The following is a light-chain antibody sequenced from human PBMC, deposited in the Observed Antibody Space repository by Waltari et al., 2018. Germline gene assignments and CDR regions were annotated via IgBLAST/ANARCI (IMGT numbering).Light chain of an antibody. V-gene: IGLV3-21*02. CDR2: DES. CDR3: QVWDGNSDHAV. J-gene: IGLJ7*01. CDR1: NVGGTS. Sequence: SYVLTQPPSVSVSPGQTARITWGGKNVGGTSVHWYQQKPGLAPILVVSDESDRPSGIPERFSGSNSGNTATLTISRVEAGDEADYYCQVWDGNSDHAVFGGGTQLTVL.